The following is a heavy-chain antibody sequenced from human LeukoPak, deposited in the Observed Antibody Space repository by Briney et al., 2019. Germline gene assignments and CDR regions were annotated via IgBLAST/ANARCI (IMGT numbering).Heavy chain of an antibody. CDR1: GYTFTSYG. CDR2: ISAYNGNT. J-gene: IGHJ4*02. Sequence: ASVKVSCKASGYTFTSYGISWVRQAPGQGLEWMGWISAYNGNTNYAQKLQGRVTMTTDTSTSTAYMELSSLRSEDTAVYYCARDKRSSGYYHYLFDYWGQGTLVTVSS. D-gene: IGHD3-22*01. V-gene: IGHV1-18*01. CDR3: ARDKRSSGYYHYLFDY.